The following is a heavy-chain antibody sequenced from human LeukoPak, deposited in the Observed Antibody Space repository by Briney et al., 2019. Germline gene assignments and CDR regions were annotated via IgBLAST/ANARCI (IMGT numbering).Heavy chain of an antibody. J-gene: IGHJ4*02. V-gene: IGHV3-23*01. CDR3: AKETGGSLDY. D-gene: IGHD1-14*01. Sequence: GGSLRLSCAASGFTFSSYAMSWVRQAPGKGLEWVSAISGSGSSTYYADSVKGRFTISRDKSKNTLYLQMNSLRAEDTAVHYCAKETGGSLDYWGQGTLVTVSS. CDR2: ISGSGSST. CDR1: GFTFSSYA.